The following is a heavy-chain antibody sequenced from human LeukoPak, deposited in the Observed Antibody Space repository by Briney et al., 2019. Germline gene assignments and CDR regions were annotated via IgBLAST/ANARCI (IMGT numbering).Heavy chain of an antibody. D-gene: IGHD1-26*01. J-gene: IGHJ4*02. CDR1: GGSISSSSYY. CDR3: ARDYLGAGTVGATSGY. CDR2: IYYSGST. Sequence: SETLSLTCTVSGGSISSSSYYWGWIRQPPGKGLEWIGSIYYSGSTYYNPSLKSRVTISVDTSKNQFSLKLSSVTAADTAVYYCARDYLGAGTVGATSGYWGQGTLVTVSS. V-gene: IGHV4-39*02.